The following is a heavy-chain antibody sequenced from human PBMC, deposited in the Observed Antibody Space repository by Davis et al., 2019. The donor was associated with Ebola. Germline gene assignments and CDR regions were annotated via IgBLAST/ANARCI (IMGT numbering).Heavy chain of an antibody. Sequence: GESLKISCAASGFSFSCHWMSWVRQAPGKGLEWVANIRQDGSEKHYVDSVKGRFTISRDNAKNSLYLQMNSLRAEDTAVYYCAREAVWRFDPWGQGTLVTVSS. J-gene: IGHJ5*02. CDR3: AREAVWRFDP. CDR2: IRQDGSEK. CDR1: GFSFSCHW. D-gene: IGHD3-16*01. V-gene: IGHV3-7*03.